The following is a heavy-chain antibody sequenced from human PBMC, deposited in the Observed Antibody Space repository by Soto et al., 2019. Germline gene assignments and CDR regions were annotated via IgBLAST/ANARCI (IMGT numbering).Heavy chain of an antibody. CDR1: GYTFTSYD. Sequence: GASVKVSCKASGYTFTSYDINWVRQATGQGLEWMGWMNPNSGNTGYAQKFQGRVTMTRNTSISTAYMELSSLRSEDTAVYYCARGRDRGIGGGYYYGMDVWGQGTTVTVSS. D-gene: IGHD3-10*01. CDR3: ARGRDRGIGGGYYYGMDV. V-gene: IGHV1-8*01. J-gene: IGHJ6*02. CDR2: MNPNSGNT.